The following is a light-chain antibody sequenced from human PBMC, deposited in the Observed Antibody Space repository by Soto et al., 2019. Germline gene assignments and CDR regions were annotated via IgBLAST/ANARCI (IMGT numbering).Light chain of an antibody. CDR2: GAS. J-gene: IGKJ3*01. V-gene: IGKV3-15*01. CDR3: QQYNNWPPSFT. Sequence: EIVMTQSPDTLSVSPGERSTFSCRASQSVSSNLAGYQQKPGQPPRLLIYGASTRATGIPARFSGSGSGTEFTLTISSLQCVDFADYYCQQYNNWPPSFTFGPGTKVDIK. CDR1: QSVSSN.